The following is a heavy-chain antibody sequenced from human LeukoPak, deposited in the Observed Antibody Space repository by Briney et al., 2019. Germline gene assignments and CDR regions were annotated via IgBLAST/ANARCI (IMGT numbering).Heavy chain of an antibody. D-gene: IGHD4-23*01. Sequence: GGSAFLFSPSSGFNVSSPWTDCFRQAPGKGLVWVSRLNADGSITNYADSVKGRFTISRDNAKNTLYLQMNSLRAEDTAVYFCARAQYGGDSWFDPWGQGALVTVSS. CDR3: ARAQYGGDSWFDP. CDR2: LNADGSIT. CDR1: GFNVSSPW. J-gene: IGHJ5*02. V-gene: IGHV3-74*01.